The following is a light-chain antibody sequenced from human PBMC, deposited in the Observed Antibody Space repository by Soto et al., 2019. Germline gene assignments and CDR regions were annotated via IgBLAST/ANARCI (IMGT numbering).Light chain of an antibody. CDR1: RSDRNTF. V-gene: IGKV3-20*01. J-gene: IGKJ2*01. Sequence: EIVLTQSPGTLSLSPGERATLSCRTSRSDRNTFLAWYQQKPGQAPRLLIYGASSRATGIPDSFSGSGSGTDFPLTISRLEPEDFAVYYCQQYGASPPVYAFGQGTKLEIK. CDR3: QQYGASPPVYA. CDR2: GAS.